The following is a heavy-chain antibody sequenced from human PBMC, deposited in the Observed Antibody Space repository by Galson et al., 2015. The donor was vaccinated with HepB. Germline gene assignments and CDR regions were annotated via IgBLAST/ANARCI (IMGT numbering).Heavy chain of an antibody. J-gene: IGHJ4*02. Sequence: SVKVSCKVSGYTFTELTMHWVRQAPGKGLEWMGGVDPDNGKTIYAQKFQGRFTMTKDTAADTAHMELSHLRTDDTAVYFCATGYRVHNGKWYEDLYYNNFDVWGQGTLVTVFS. D-gene: IGHD4-11*01. CDR2: VDPDNGKT. CDR3: ATGYRVHNGKWYEDLYYNNFDV. V-gene: IGHV1-24*01. CDR1: GYTFTELT.